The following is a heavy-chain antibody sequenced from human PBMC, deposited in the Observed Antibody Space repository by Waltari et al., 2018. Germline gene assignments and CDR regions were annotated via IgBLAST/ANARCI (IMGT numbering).Heavy chain of an antibody. Sequence: QLQLQESGPGLVKPSETLSLTCTVSGGSISSSSYYWGWIRQPPGKGLEWIGSIYYSGSTYYNPSLKSRVTRSVDTSKNQFSLKLSSVTAADTAVYYCARGHHSYSSSWYDSAPGWFDPWGQGTLVTVSS. CDR1: GGSISSSSYY. CDR2: IYYSGST. V-gene: IGHV4-39*07. CDR3: ARGHHSYSSSWYDSAPGWFDP. D-gene: IGHD6-13*01. J-gene: IGHJ5*02.